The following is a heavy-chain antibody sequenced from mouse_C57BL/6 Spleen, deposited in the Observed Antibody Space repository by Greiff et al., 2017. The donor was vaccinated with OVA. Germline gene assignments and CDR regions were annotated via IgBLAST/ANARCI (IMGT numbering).Heavy chain of an antibody. CDR2: ICSGGST. D-gene: IGHD1-3*01. CDR3: ARTVPKGAWFAY. CDR1: GFSLTSYG. V-gene: IGHV2-2*01. J-gene: IGHJ3*01. Sequence: QVQLQQSGPGLVQPSQSLSITCTVSGFSLTSYGVHWVRQSPGKGLEWLGVICSGGSTDYNAAFISRLSISKDNSKSQVFFKMNSLQADDTAIYYCARTVPKGAWFAYWGKGTLVTVSA.